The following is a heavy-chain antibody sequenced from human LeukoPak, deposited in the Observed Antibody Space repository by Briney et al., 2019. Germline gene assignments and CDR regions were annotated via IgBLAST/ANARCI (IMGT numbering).Heavy chain of an antibody. CDR1: GFTFSDYY. CDR2: ISSSGGTI. J-gene: IGHJ4*02. V-gene: IGHV3-11*01. Sequence: PGGSLRLSCAASGFTFSDYYMTWIRQAPGKGLEWVSYISSSGGTIYYADSVKGRFTISRDNAKNSLYLQMNSLRAEDTAVYYCAKDPSPYSGSSHPDYWGQGTLVTVSS. D-gene: IGHD1-26*01. CDR3: AKDPSPYSGSSHPDY.